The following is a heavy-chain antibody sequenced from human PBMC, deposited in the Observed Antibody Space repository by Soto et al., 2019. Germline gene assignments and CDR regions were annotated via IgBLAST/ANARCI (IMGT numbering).Heavy chain of an antibody. D-gene: IGHD3-9*01. CDR1: GFSLSTSVVG. V-gene: IGHV2-5*02. CDR2: IYWDDDK. Sequence: QITLKESGPTLVKPTQTLTLTCTFSGFSLSTSVVGVGWIRQPPGKALEWLALIYWDDDKRYSPSLKSRLTITKDTYKNQVVLTLTNIDPVDTATYYCEHSIRYFDWLHRYFDYWGQGTLVTVSS. J-gene: IGHJ4*02. CDR3: EHSIRYFDWLHRYFDY.